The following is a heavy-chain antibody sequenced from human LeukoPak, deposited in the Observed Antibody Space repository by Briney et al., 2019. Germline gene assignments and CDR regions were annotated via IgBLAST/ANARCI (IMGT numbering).Heavy chain of an antibody. J-gene: IGHJ6*03. CDR2: MNPSGST. CDR1: GGSFSGYY. V-gene: IGHV4-34*01. Sequence: PSETRSLTCAAYGGSFSGYYGTWIRQTPEKGLDWIGEMNPSGSTNYNPSLKSRVTISVDTSKNQFSLELSSVTAADTAVYYCARGRQDVTMIVVVMTAVSYYLDVWGKGTTVTVS. CDR3: ARGRQDVTMIVVVMTAVSYYLDV. D-gene: IGHD3-22*01.